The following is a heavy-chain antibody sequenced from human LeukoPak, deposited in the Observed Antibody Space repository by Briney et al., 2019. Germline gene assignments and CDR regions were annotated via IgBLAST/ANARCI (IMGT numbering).Heavy chain of an antibody. V-gene: IGHV3-30*18. CDR3: AKEGSRFIYYYYGMDV. D-gene: IGHD3-10*01. Sequence: GGSLRLSCAASGFTFNNYGMHWVRQAPGKGLEWVAVISYDGSNKYYADSVKGRFTISRDNSKNTLYLQMNSLRAEDTAVYYCAKEGSRFIYYYYGMDVWGQGTTVTVSS. CDR1: GFTFNNYG. J-gene: IGHJ6*02. CDR2: ISYDGSNK.